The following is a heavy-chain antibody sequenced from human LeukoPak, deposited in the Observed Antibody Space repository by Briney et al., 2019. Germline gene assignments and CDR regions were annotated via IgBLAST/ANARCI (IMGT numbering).Heavy chain of an antibody. CDR3: TRAERYCSGGSCLLD. J-gene: IGHJ4*02. V-gene: IGHV1-69*05. CDR2: IIPIFGTA. Sequence: SVKVSCKASGGTFSSYAISWVRQAPGQGLEWMGRIIPIFGTANYAQKFQGRVTITTDESTSTAYMELSSLRSEDTAVYYSTRAERYCSGGSCLLDCGQGTLVTVSS. D-gene: IGHD2-15*01. CDR1: GGTFSSYA.